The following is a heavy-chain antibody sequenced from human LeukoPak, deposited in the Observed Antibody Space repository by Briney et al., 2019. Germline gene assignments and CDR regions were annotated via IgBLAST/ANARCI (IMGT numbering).Heavy chain of an antibody. CDR2: IIPIFGTA. Sequence: ASVKVSCKXSGGTFSSYAISWVRQAPGQGLEGMGGIIPIFGTANYSQKFQGRVTITADESTSTAYMELSSLRSEDTAVYYCARAGPSYYDSSGPTGWFDPWGQGTLVTVSP. D-gene: IGHD3-22*01. V-gene: IGHV1-69*13. CDR3: ARAGPSYYDSSGPTGWFDP. CDR1: GGTFSSYA. J-gene: IGHJ5*02.